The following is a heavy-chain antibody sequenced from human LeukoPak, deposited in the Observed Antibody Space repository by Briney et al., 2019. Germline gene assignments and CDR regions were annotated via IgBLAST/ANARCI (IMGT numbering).Heavy chain of an antibody. D-gene: IGHD6-19*01. J-gene: IGHJ4*02. CDR3: ARAHEAVGDY. CDR2: IYYSGST. V-gene: IGHV4-59*01. CDR1: GGSISSYY. Sequence: PSETLSLTCTVSGGSISSYYWSWIRQPPGKGLEWIGYIYYSGSTNYNPSLKSRVTISVDTSKNQFSLKLSSVTAADTAVYYCARAHEAVGDYWGQGTLVTVSS.